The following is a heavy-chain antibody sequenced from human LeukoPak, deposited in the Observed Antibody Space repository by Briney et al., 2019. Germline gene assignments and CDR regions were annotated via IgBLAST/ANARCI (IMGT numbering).Heavy chain of an antibody. D-gene: IGHD3-10*01. Sequence: PGGSLRLSCAASGFTFSTYFTHWVRQAPGRGLEWVAVIASDGSHTFYVESVKGRFTISRDNSKNTLYLQMNSLRAEDTAVYFCARERQDTIVHSGAFDIWGQGTMVTVSS. CDR2: IASDGSHT. V-gene: IGHV3-30-3*01. CDR1: GFTFSTYF. J-gene: IGHJ3*02. CDR3: ARERQDTIVHSGAFDI.